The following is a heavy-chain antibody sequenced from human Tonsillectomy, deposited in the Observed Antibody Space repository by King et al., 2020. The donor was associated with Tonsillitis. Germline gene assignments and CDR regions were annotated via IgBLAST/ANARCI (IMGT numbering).Heavy chain of an antibody. J-gene: IGHJ4*02. Sequence: QLVQSGGGVVQPGGSLRLSCVASGFTFSSHGIHWVRQAPGKGLEWVAFIRYDGSDKYYRDSVRGRFTISRDNSKNTVYVQMNSLRAEDTAVYYCAKDRPYSTSWFDYWSQGTLVTVSS. D-gene: IGHD6-13*01. CDR3: AKDRPYSTSWFDY. CDR2: IRYDGSDK. V-gene: IGHV3-30*02. CDR1: GFTFSSHG.